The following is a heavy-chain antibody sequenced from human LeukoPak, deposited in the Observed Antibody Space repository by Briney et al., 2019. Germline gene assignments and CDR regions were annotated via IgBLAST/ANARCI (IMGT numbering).Heavy chain of an antibody. CDR1: GFTFTYAW. Sequence: GGSLRLSCAASGFTFTYAWMSWVRQAPGKGLEWVGRIKSETDGGTTAYGSPVKGRFTISRDNSKNTLSLRMSSLRAEDTAIYYCVKRTGSGTYYDYWGQGTLVTISS. CDR2: IKSETDGGTT. CDR3: VKRTGSGTYYDY. D-gene: IGHD3-10*01. V-gene: IGHV3-15*05. J-gene: IGHJ4*02.